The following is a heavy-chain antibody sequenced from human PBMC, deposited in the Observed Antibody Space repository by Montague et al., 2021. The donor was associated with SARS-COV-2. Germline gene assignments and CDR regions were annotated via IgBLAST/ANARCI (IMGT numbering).Heavy chain of an antibody. Sequence: SETLSLTCAVYGGSFSDYYWSWIRQPPGKGLEWIGEINHRGTSKYNTSLKSRVSISLDTSKNQFSLYLSSVTAADTAVYYCARGRQHFNMIVVVMTGGEYFFGYLGPGTLVTVS. D-gene: IGHD3-22*01. J-gene: IGHJ4*02. V-gene: IGHV4-34*01. CDR3: ARGRQHFNMIVVVMTGGEYFFGY. CDR1: GGSFSDYY. CDR2: INHRGTS.